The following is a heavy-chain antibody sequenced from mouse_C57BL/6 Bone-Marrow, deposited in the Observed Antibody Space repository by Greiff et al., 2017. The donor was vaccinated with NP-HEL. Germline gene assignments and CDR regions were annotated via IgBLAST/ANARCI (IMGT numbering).Heavy chain of an antibody. CDR3: ARHEERGYDPAWFAY. Sequence: QVQLQQSGAELVKPGASVKLSCKASGYTFTEYTIHWVKQRSGQGLEWIGWFYPGSGSIKYNEKFQDKATLTADKSSRTVYLERSRLTSADSAVYLCARHEERGYDPAWFAYWGQGTLVTVSA. J-gene: IGHJ3*01. CDR2: FYPGSGSI. D-gene: IGHD2-2*01. CDR1: GYTFTEYT. V-gene: IGHV1-62-2*01.